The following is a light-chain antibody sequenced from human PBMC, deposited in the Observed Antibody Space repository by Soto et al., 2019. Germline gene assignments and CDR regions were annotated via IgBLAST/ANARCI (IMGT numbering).Light chain of an antibody. J-gene: IGLJ3*02. V-gene: IGLV7-43*01. CDR3: LLYHGGAWV. CDR1: TGAVTSGYY. Sequence: QAVVTQEPSLTVSPGGTGTLTCASSTGAVTSGYYSNWFQQKPGQAPRALSYSTSNKHSWAPARFSGSLLGGKAALTLSGVQPEDEAEYYCLLYHGGAWVFGGGTKLTVL. CDR2: STS.